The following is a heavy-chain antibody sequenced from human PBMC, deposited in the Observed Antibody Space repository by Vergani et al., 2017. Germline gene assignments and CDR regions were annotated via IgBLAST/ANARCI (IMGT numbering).Heavy chain of an antibody. CDR1: GFTFSGHA. CDR3: AKELIVPGAVPIVTPFDH. V-gene: IGHV3-23*04. CDR2: ITSSGRTT. D-gene: IGHD6-13*01. J-gene: IGHJ4*02. Sequence: VQLVESGGGVVQPGGSLRLSCAASGFTFSGHAMSWFRQAPGKGLEWVSGITSSGRTTNYADSVNGRFTISRDNSKDTLYLQMNNVRADDTAVYYCAKELIVPGAVPIVTPFDHWGQGTLVTVSS.